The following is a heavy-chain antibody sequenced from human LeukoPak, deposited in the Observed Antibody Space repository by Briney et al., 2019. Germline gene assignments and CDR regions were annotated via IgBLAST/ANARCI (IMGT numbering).Heavy chain of an antibody. Sequence: GGSLRLSCTASGFTFSNYWMLWVRQAPGKGLEWVSGISGSGGSTYSADSVKGRFTISRDNSKNTLYLQINSLRAEDTAVYYCATSTLTYSGSYDAFDIWGQGTMVTVSS. CDR3: ATSTLTYSGSYDAFDI. J-gene: IGHJ3*02. V-gene: IGHV3-23*01. CDR1: GFTFSNYW. CDR2: ISGSGGST. D-gene: IGHD1-26*01.